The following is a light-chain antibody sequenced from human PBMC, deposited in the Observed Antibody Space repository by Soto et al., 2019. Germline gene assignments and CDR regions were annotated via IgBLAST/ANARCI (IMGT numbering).Light chain of an antibody. V-gene: IGLV2-23*01. J-gene: IGLJ3*02. CDR2: ESS. CDR3: CSFAHRSTLV. CDR1: SGYVGTYNL. Sequence: QSALTQPASVSGSPGQSITISCTGTSGYVGTYNLVSWYQQHLGKAPQLMIYESSKRPSGVSNRFSGSRSGNTASLTISGLQAEDEADYYCCSFAHRSTLVFGGGTKLTVL.